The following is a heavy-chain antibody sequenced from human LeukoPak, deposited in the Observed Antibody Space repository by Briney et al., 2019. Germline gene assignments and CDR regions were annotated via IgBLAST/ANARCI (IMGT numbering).Heavy chain of an antibody. CDR3: ATLNPPRITVTRGLTGGWFDP. D-gene: IGHD3-10*01. CDR2: IYPSDSVS. J-gene: IGHJ5*02. Sequence: GESLKISCKGSGYNFANYWIAWVRQMPGKGLEWMGIIYPSDSVSRYSPSFQGQVTISVDKSISTAYLQWSTLKASDTAMYYFATLNPPRITVTRGLTGGWFDPWGQGTLVIVSS. V-gene: IGHV5-51*01. CDR1: GYNFANYW.